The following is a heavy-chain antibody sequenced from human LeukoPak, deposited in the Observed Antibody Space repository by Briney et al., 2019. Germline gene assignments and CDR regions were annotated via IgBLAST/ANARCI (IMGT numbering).Heavy chain of an antibody. CDR3: AHTTMVRGVISCFDY. CDR2: IYWDDDK. J-gene: IGHJ4*02. D-gene: IGHD3-10*01. Sequence: SGPTLVKPTQTLTLTCTFSGFSLSTSGVGVGWIRQPPGKALEWLALIYWDDDKRYSPSLESRLTITKDTSKNQVVLTMTNMDPVDTATYYCAHTTMVRGVISCFDYWGQGTLVTVSS. V-gene: IGHV2-5*02. CDR1: GFSLSTSGVG.